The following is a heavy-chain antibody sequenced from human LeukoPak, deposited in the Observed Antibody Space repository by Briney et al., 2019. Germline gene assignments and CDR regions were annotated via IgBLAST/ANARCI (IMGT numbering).Heavy chain of an antibody. J-gene: IGHJ3*02. Sequence: GESLKISCQGSGYSFTSYWIGWVRQMPGKGLEWMGIIYPGDSDTRYSPSFQGQVTISADKSISTAYLQWSSLKASDTAMYYCATGYCSSASCYTGDAFDIWGQGTMVTVSS. CDR3: ATGYCSSASCYTGDAFDI. V-gene: IGHV5-51*01. D-gene: IGHD2-2*02. CDR2: IYPGDSDT. CDR1: GYSFTSYW.